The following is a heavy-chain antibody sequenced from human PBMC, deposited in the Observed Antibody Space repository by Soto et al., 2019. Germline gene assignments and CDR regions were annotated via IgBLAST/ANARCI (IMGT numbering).Heavy chain of an antibody. CDR2: INGGTGQT. D-gene: IGHD1-1*01. CDR1: GYTFTTHA. V-gene: IGHV1-3*01. Sequence: ASVKVSCKASGYTFTTHAMHWVRQAPGQSLEWMGWINGGTGQTKHSQRFQGRVNITRDTSASTAYMELSSLRSEDTAVYYCARGKGMEENYYYYGMDVWGQGTTVTVSS. J-gene: IGHJ6*02. CDR3: ARGKGMEENYYYYGMDV.